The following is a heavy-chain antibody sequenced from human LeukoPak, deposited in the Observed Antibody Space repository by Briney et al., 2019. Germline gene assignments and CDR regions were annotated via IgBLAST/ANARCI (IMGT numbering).Heavy chain of an antibody. V-gene: IGHV4-38-2*02. CDR2: INHSGGT. CDR3: ARRPGYSSG. D-gene: IGHD6-19*01. Sequence: SETLSLTCTVSGYSISSGYYWSWIRQPPGKGLEWIGEINHSGGTNYNPSLKSRVTISVDTSKNQFSLKLSSVTAADTAVYYCARRPGYSSGWGQGTLVTVSS. CDR1: GYSISSGYY. J-gene: IGHJ4*02.